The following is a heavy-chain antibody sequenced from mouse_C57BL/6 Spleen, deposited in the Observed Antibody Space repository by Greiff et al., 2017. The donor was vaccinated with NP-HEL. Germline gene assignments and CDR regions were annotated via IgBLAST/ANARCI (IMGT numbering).Heavy chain of an antibody. D-gene: IGHD1-1*01. J-gene: IGHJ4*01. CDR3: ARPDYGSRDAMDY. CDR2: ISSGSSNI. V-gene: IGHV5-17*01. Sequence: EVKLVESGGGLVKPGGSLKLSCAASGFTFSDYGMHWVRQAPEKGLEWVAYISSGSSNIYYADTLKGRFTISRDNAKNTLFLQMTRLRSEDTAMYYCARPDYGSRDAMDYWGQGTSVTVSS. CDR1: GFTFSDYG.